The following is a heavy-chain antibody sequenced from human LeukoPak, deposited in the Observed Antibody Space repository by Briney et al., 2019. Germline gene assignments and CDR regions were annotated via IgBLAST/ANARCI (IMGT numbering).Heavy chain of an antibody. Sequence: ASVTVSCKAYGYTFNSYGITWVRQAPGQGIEWMGWINPFNDNTAYAKNLQGRVTMTTDTSTNTAYIDLTSLGSDDTAVYYCARDFPPPHCTSTSSPRGGWFDPWGQGTLVTVSS. J-gene: IGHJ5*02. CDR3: ARDFPPPHCTSTSSPRGGWFDP. CDR1: GYTFNSYG. CDR2: INPFNDNT. D-gene: IGHD2-2*01. V-gene: IGHV1-18*01.